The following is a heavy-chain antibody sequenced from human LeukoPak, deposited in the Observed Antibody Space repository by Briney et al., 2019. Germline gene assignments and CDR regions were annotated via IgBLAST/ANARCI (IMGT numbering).Heavy chain of an antibody. V-gene: IGHV5-51*01. CDR1: GYSFPNYW. CDR2: IYPGDSDT. J-gene: IGHJ4*02. D-gene: IGHD5-18*01. CDR3: ARRGYGYSQPDY. Sequence: GESLQISCKGSGYSFPNYWIGWVRQMPGKGLEWMGLIYPGDSDTRYRPSFQGQVTISADKSISTAYLQWSSLKASDTAMYYCARRGYGYSQPDYWGQGTLVTVSS.